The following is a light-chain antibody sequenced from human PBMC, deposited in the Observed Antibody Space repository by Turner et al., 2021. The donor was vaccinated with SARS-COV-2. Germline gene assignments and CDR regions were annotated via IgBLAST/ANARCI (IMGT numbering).Light chain of an antibody. CDR2: QDT. J-gene: IGLJ2*01. CDR1: RLGDKY. V-gene: IGLV3-1*01. Sequence: SYDLTQPPPVSVSPGQTASIPCSGNRLGDKYACWYQQKPGQSPVLVIYQDTKRPSGIPERFSGSNSGNTATLTISGTQAMDEADYYCQTWDSSTVVFGGGTKLTVL. CDR3: QTWDSSTVV.